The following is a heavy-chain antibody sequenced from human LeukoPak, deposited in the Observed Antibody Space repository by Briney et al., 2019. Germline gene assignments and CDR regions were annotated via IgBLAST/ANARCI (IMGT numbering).Heavy chain of an antibody. V-gene: IGHV3-48*01. CDR3: ARDLGYSSSSFIDY. J-gene: IGHJ4*02. D-gene: IGHD6-6*01. CDR2: ISSSSSTI. CDR1: GFTFSSYS. Sequence: GGSLRLSCAASGFTFSSYSMNWVRQAPGKGLEWVSYISSSSSTIYYADSVKGRFTISRDNAKNSLCLQMNSLRAEDTAVYYCARDLGYSSSSFIDYWGQGTLVTVSS.